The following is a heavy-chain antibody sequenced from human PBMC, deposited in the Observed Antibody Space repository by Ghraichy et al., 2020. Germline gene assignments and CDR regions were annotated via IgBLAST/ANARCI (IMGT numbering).Heavy chain of an antibody. CDR1: GFTFSSYS. D-gene: IGHD6-13*01. Sequence: GGSLRLSCAASGFTFSSYSMNWVRQAPGKGLEWVSSISSSSSYIYYADSVKGRFTISRDNAKNSLYLQMNSLRAEDTAVYYCARGVPSGQPLIWGQGTMVTVSS. CDR3: ARGVPSGQPLI. J-gene: IGHJ3*02. CDR2: ISSSSSYI. V-gene: IGHV3-21*01.